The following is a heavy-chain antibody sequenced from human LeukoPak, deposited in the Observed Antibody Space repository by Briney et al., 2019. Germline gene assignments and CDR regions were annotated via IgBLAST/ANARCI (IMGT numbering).Heavy chain of an antibody. Sequence: PGGSLRLSCAASGFTFSSYSMNWARQAPGKGLEWVSSISGSVGYIHYADSLKGRFTISRDNAKNSLYLQMNSLRAEDTAVYYCAREPSDFGEEPFDYWGQGTLVTVSS. CDR2: ISGSVGYI. D-gene: IGHD3-10*01. V-gene: IGHV3-21*06. CDR3: AREPSDFGEEPFDY. J-gene: IGHJ4*02. CDR1: GFTFSSYS.